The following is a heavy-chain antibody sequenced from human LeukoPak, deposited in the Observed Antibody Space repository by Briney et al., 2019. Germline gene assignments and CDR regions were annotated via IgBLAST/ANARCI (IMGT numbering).Heavy chain of an antibody. J-gene: IGHJ4*02. CDR2: IYYTGST. Sequence: PSETLSLTCTVSGGSINSYCWSWIRQPPGKGLEWIGYIYYTGSTNYNPSLKSRVTISIGTSKNQFSLELSSVTAADTAVYYCARISYGLLSYFFDYWGQGTLLTVSS. CDR3: ARISYGLLSYFFDY. V-gene: IGHV4-59*01. D-gene: IGHD2-8*01. CDR1: GGSINSYC.